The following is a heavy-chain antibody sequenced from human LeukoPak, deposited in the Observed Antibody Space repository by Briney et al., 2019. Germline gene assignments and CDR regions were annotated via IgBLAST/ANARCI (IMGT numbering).Heavy chain of an antibody. J-gene: IGHJ4*02. CDR3: AKDTDTSGYYYNVEAHDY. CDR1: GFNFNIYS. Sequence: PGGSLRLSCRASGFNFNIYSMNWVRQAPGKGLEWVSVIRAEGDPTHYADSVKGRFTISRDNSKNMVYLQMNSLRAEDTAVYYGAKDTDTSGYYYNVEAHDYWGQGILVTVSS. CDR2: IRAEGDPT. V-gene: IGHV3-23*01. D-gene: IGHD3-22*01.